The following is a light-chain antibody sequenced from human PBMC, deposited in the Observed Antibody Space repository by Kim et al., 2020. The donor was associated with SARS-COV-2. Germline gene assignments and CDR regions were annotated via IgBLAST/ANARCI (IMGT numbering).Light chain of an antibody. CDR1: KLGDKY. J-gene: IGLJ2*01. CDR2: QDS. V-gene: IGLV3-1*01. Sequence: ELTQPPSVSVSPGQTASITCSGDKLGDKYACWYQQKPGQSPVLVIYQDSKRPSGIPERFSGSNSGNTATLTISGTQAMDEADYYCQAWDSSTVVFAGG. CDR3: QAWDSSTVV.